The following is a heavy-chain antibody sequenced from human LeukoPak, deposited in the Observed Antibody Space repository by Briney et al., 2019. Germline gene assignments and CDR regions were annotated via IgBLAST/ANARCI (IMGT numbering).Heavy chain of an antibody. J-gene: IGHJ4*02. Sequence: SGTLSLTCTVSGGSISSSSYYWGWIRQPPGKGLEWIGSIYYSGSTYYNASLKSRGTISVDTSKNQFSLKLNSVTAADTAVYFCARQVVAVAGTGYFDYWGQGTLVTVSS. CDR3: ARQVVAVAGTGYFDY. CDR1: GGSISSSSYY. CDR2: IYYSGST. V-gene: IGHV4-39*01. D-gene: IGHD6-19*01.